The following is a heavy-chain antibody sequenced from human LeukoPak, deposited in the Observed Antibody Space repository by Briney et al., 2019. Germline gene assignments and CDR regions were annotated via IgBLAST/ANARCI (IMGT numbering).Heavy chain of an antibody. Sequence: NPSETLSLTCTVSGGSISSSSYYWGWIRPPPGKELEWIGSIYYSGSTYYNPSLKSRATISVDTPKNQFSRKLSAVAAADTAVYSCARLPRRSGRPIHYWGQGTLVTVSS. J-gene: IGHJ4*02. CDR1: GGSISSSSYY. CDR2: IYYSGST. V-gene: IGHV4-39*01. D-gene: IGHD3-10*01. CDR3: ARLPRRSGRPIHY.